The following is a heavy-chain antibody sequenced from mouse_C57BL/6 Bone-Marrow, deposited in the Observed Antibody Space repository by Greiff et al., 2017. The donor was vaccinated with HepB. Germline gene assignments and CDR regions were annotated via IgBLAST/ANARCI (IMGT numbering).Heavy chain of an antibody. CDR2: INSDGGST. CDR1: EYEFPSHD. V-gene: IGHV5-2*01. D-gene: IGHD2-1*01. J-gene: IGHJ3*01. Sequence: DVKLQESGGGLVQPGESLKLSCESNEYEFPSHDMSWVRKTPEKRLELVAAINSDGGSTYYPDTMERRFIISRDNTKKTLYLQMSSLRSEDTALYYCARHDDVTVPFAYWGQGTLVTVSA. CDR3: ARHDDVTVPFAY.